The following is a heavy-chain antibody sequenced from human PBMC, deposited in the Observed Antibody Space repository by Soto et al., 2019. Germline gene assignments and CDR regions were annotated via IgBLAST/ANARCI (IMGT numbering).Heavy chain of an antibody. CDR2: INSDGSTI. D-gene: IGHD3-10*01. CDR1: GYTFSPFW. Sequence: GGSLRLSWAASGYTFSPFWMHWVRQAPGKGLVWVSHINSDGSTIVYADSVKGRFTISRDNAKNTLYLQMNSLKAEDTAVYYCVRDRGYPDSFDVWGRGTMVTV. V-gene: IGHV3-74*01. CDR3: VRDRGYPDSFDV. J-gene: IGHJ3*01.